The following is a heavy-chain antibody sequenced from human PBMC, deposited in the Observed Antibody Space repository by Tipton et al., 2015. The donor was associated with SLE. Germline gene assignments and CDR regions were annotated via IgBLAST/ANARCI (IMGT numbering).Heavy chain of an antibody. V-gene: IGHV4-34*09. CDR2: INHSGST. CDR1: GGSFSGYY. D-gene: IGHD3-22*01. J-gene: IGHJ5*02. CDR3: ARDLVGYYDSSGYDSS. Sequence: TLSLTCDVYGGSFSGYYWTWIRQLPEKGLEWIGEINHSGSTNHNPSLKSRVTISVDTSKNQFSLKLSSVTAADTAVYYCARDLVGYYDSSGYDSSWGQGTLVTVSS.